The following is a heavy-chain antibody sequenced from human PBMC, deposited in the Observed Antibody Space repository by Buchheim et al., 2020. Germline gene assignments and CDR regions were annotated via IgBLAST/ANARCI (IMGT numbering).Heavy chain of an antibody. D-gene: IGHD3-10*01. J-gene: IGHJ4*02. CDR2: INPGGEPI. Sequence: QVQLVQSGAEVKKPGASVRISCKASGYTFTRFYIHWFRQAPGQGLEWMGIINPGGEPITYALKFQGRVTMTRDTSTNTVYMELSSLRSEDTAMYYCARELGSTDYFDYWGQGTL. CDR1: GYTFTRFY. CDR3: ARELGSTDYFDY. V-gene: IGHV1-46*03.